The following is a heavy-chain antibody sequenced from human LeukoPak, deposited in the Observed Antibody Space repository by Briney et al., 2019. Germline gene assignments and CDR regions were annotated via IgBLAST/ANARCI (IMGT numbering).Heavy chain of an antibody. CDR3: ARHERAEDLSPDFDY. J-gene: IGHJ4*02. CDR1: GGSISSSSYY. V-gene: IGHV4-39*01. Sequence: SETLSLTRTVSGGSISSSSYYWGWIRQPPGKGLEWIGSIYYSGSTYYNPSLKSRVTISVDTSKNQFSLKLSSVTAADTAVYYCARHERAEDLSPDFDYWGQGTLVTVSS. D-gene: IGHD2-15*01. CDR2: IYYSGST.